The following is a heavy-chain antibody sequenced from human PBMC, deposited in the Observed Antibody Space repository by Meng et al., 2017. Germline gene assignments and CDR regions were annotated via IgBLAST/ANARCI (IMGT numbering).Heavy chain of an antibody. D-gene: IGHD2-21*02. J-gene: IGHJ4*02. CDR3: ARDTVEAYCGGDCCPLGY. CDR1: GGSFSGYY. Sequence: GPLQQWGAGLLKPSETLSLPCAVHGGSFSGYYWSWIRQPPGKGLEWIGEINHSGSTNYNPSLKSRVTISVDTSKNQFSLKLSSVTAADTAVYYCARDTVEAYCGGDCCPLGYWGQGTLVTVSS. CDR2: INHSGST. V-gene: IGHV4-34*01.